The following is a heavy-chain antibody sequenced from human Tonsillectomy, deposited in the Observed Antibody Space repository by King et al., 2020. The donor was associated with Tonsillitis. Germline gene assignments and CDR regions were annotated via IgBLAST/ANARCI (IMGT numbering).Heavy chain of an antibody. D-gene: IGHD1-26*01. J-gene: IGHJ4*01. Sequence: VQLVESGGGVVQPGRSLRLSCAASGFAFSTYAMHWVRQAPGKGLEWVAVISYDGSNKYFADSVKGRFTISRDNSKNTLYLQMNSLRPEDTAVYYCARDPRVSYYAFDFWGQGTLVTVSS. CDR2: ISYDGSNK. CDR1: GFAFSTYA. CDR3: ARDPRVSYYAFDF. V-gene: IGHV3-30-3*01.